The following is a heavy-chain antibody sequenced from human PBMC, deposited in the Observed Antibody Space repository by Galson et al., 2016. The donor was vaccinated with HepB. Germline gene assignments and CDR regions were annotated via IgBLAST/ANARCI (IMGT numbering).Heavy chain of an antibody. CDR2: TYYRSAWLD. D-gene: IGHD2-15*01. CDR1: GDSVSSNSAT. V-gene: IGHV6-1*01. CDR3: VRERRYCTDGSCYSFDD. Sequence: CAISGDSVSSNSATWNWIRQSPSRGLEWLGRTYYRSAWLDDYAISVKSRISINPDTSKNRFSLHLNSVTPEDTAVYYCVRERRYCTDGSCYSFDDWGLGTLVTVSS. J-gene: IGHJ4*02.